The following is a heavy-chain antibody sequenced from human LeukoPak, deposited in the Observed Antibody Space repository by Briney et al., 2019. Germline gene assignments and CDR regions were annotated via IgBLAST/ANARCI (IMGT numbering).Heavy chain of an antibody. J-gene: IGHJ5*01. D-gene: IGHD1-26*01. V-gene: IGHV3-43*02. Sequence: GGSLGLSCVASGFNVDDYALHWVRQAPGKGLEWISLISGDGKTTHYANSVKGRFTISRDNSENSLYLRMSSLRSEDTALYYCAKGVRSGTYYNCFDSWGQGILVTVSS. CDR2: ISGDGKTT. CDR1: GFNVDDYA. CDR3: AKGVRSGTYYNCFDS.